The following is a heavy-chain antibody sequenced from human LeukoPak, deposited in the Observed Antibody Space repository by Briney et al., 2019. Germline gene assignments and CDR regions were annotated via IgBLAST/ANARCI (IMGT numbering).Heavy chain of an antibody. CDR2: ISYDGSNK. CDR1: GFTFSSYG. J-gene: IGHJ3*02. D-gene: IGHD1-26*01. V-gene: IGHV3-30*18. Sequence: GGSLRLSCAVSGFTFSSYGMHWVRQAPGKGLEWVAVISYDGSNKYYADSVKGRFTISRDNSKNTLYLQMNSLRAEDTAVYYCAKAGWELLGNDAFDIWGQGTMVTVSS. CDR3: AKAGWELLGNDAFDI.